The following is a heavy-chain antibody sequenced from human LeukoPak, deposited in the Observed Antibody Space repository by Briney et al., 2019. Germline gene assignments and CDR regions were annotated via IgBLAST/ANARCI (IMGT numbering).Heavy chain of an antibody. Sequence: GGSLRLSCAASGFTFSSYAMSWVRQAPGKGLEWVSYISSSGSTIYYADSVKGRFTISRDNAKNSLYLQMNSLRAEDTAVYYCASPGVRGVTSVIVGYYWGQGTLVTVSS. CDR2: ISSSGSTI. D-gene: IGHD3-10*01. CDR1: GFTFSSYA. J-gene: IGHJ4*02. CDR3: ASPGVRGVTSVIVGYY. V-gene: IGHV3-48*03.